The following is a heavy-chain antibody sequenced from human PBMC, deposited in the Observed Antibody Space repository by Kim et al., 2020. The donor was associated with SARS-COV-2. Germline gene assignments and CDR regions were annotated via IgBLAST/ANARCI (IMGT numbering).Heavy chain of an antibody. Sequence: ASVKVSCKASGYTFTSYAMHWVRQAPGQRLEWMGWINAGNGNTKYSQKFQGRVTITRDTSASTAYMELSSLRSEDTAVYYCARGEAHLVRWYWFDPWGQGTLVTVSS. D-gene: IGHD2-8*01. CDR3: ARGEAHLVRWYWFDP. V-gene: IGHV1-3*01. CDR1: GYTFTSYA. CDR2: INAGNGNT. J-gene: IGHJ5*02.